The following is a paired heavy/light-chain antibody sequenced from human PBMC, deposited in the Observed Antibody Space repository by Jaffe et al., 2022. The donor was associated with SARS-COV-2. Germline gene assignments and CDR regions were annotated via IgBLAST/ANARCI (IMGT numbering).Heavy chain of an antibody. CDR2: VYYSGST. V-gene: IGHV4-61*01. J-gene: IGHJ4*02. Sequence: QVQLQESGPGLVKPSATLSLTCTVSGASVSSGRYYWSWIRQPPGKGLEWIGYVYYSGSTNYNPSLKSRVTISLDTSKNQFSLKLSSMTAADTAVYYCATRPPGVSFLPFFDYWGQGTLVALSS. CDR1: GASVSSGRYY. D-gene: IGHD2-8*01. CDR3: ATRPPGVSFLPFFDY.
Light chain of an antibody. Sequence: QSALTQPASVSGSPGQSIAISCTGSSSDIVAYKYVSWYQQHPGKAPKLIIYEVSNRPSGVSDRFSGSKSGNTASLTISGLQAEDEADYYCSSYTSSSTVMFGGGTKLTVL. V-gene: IGLV2-14*03. CDR2: EVS. CDR1: SSDIVAYKY. J-gene: IGLJ3*02. CDR3: SSYTSSSTVM.